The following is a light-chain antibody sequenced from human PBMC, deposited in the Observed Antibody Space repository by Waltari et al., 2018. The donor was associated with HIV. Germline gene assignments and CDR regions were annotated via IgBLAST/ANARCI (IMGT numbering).Light chain of an antibody. CDR1: SSHIGAGYD. CDR3: QSYDISLSGWV. J-gene: IGLJ3*02. Sequence: QSVLTQPPSVSGAPGQRVTISCTGSSSHIGAGYDVHWYQQFPGTAPKVLIYGNTYRPSGVPDRFSGSKSGSSASLLITGLQAEDDADYYCQSYDISLSGWVFGGGTKLTAL. CDR2: GNT. V-gene: IGLV1-40*01.